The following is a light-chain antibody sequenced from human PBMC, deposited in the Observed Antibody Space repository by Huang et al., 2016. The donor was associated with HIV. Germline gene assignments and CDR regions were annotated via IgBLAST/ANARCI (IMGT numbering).Light chain of an antibody. Sequence: DFVMTQSPDSLAVSLGERATINCKSSQSLLYRSNNKNYLNWYQQKPGQPPRLLIYWASTWEAGVPDRFSGSGSGTDFTLTISNLQAEDVAVYYCQQFYTNILTFGGGTKVEIK. V-gene: IGKV4-1*01. J-gene: IGKJ4*01. CDR1: QSLLYRSNNKNY. CDR2: WAS. CDR3: QQFYTNILT.